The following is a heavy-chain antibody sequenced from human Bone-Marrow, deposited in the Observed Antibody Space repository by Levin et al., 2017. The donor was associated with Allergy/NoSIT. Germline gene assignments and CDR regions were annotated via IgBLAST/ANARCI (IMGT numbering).Heavy chain of an antibody. V-gene: IGHV4-59*01. CDR2: IYHSGST. J-gene: IGHJ1*01. CDR3: AGGVGTTHFQH. CDR1: GGYISSYY. D-gene: IGHD3-16*01. Sequence: PSETLSLTCSVSGGYISSYYWSWIRQPPGKGLEWIAYIYHSGSTNYSPSLKSRVTISVDRSKKQFSLKLNSVTAADTAVYYCAGGVGTTHFQHWGQGTLVTVSS.